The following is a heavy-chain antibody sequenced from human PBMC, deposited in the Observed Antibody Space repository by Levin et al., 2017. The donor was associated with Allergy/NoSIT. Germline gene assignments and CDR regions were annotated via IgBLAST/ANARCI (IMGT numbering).Heavy chain of an antibody. J-gene: IGHJ4*02. CDR3: AKDRRPKFIVVVVAATGFDY. CDR1: GFTFSSYA. CDR2: ISGSGGST. V-gene: IGHV3-23*01. D-gene: IGHD2-15*01. Sequence: LGESLKISCAASGFTFSSYAMSWVRQAPGKGLEWVSTISGSGGSTYYADSVKGRFTISRDNSKNTLYLQMNSLRAEDTAVYYCAKDRRPKFIVVVVAATGFDYWGQGTLVTVSS.